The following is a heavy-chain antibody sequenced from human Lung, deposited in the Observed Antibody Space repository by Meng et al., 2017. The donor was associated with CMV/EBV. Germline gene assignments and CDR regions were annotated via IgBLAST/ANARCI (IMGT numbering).Heavy chain of an antibody. J-gene: IGHJ1*01. V-gene: IGHV4-4*02. CDR1: GDSITPHNW. CDR3: LRRSGGSV. D-gene: IGHD3-10*01. Sequence: VHWLASGPARVKPSDTLSLTCAVSGDSITPHNWWAWVRQPPGKGLEWIGEIPHRGSSAYNPSLKSRVSMSIDKSKNQFSLKLTSVTAADTAVYHCLRRSGGSVWGQGTLVTVSS. CDR2: IPHRGSS.